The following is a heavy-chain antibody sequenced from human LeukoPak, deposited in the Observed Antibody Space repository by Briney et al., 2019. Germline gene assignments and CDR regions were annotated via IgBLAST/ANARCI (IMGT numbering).Heavy chain of an antibody. V-gene: IGHV3-66*01. CDR3: ARDHYEAYYYDSSGYYYGFDY. CDR2: IYSGGNT. D-gene: IGHD3-22*01. CDR1: GFAVNSDY. Sequence: PGGSLRLSCAASGFAVNSDYMSWARQAPGKGLEWVSVIYSGGNTYYGDSVKGRFTISRDNSKNTLYLQMNSLRAEDMAVYYCARDHYEAYYYDSSGYYYGFDYWGQGTLVTVSS. J-gene: IGHJ4*02.